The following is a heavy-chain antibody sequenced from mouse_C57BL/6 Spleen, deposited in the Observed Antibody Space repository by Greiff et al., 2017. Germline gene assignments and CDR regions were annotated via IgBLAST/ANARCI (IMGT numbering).Heavy chain of an antibody. CDR2: INYDGSST. V-gene: IGHV5-16*01. CDR1: GFTFSDYY. Sequence: EVQVVESEGGLVQPGSSMKLSCTASGFTFSDYYMAWVRPVPEKGLEWVANINYDGSSTYYLDSLKSRFIISRDNAKNILYLQMSSLKSEDTATYYCAREMVTWHFDYWGQGTTLTVSS. CDR3: AREMVTWHFDY. J-gene: IGHJ2*01. D-gene: IGHD2-2*01.